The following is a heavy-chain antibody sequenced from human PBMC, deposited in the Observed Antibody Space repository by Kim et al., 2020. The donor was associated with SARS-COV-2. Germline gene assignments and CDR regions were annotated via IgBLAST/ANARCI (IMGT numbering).Heavy chain of an antibody. Sequence: ASVKVSCKASGYTFTSYDINWVRQATGQGLEWMGWMNPNSGNTGYAQKFQGRVTMTRNTSISTAYMELSSLRSEDTAVYYCARASQPYYYDSSGYWNYWGRGTLVTVSS. J-gene: IGHJ4*02. CDR2: MNPNSGNT. V-gene: IGHV1-8*01. CDR1: GYTFTSYD. CDR3: ARASQPYYYDSSGYWNY. D-gene: IGHD3-22*01.